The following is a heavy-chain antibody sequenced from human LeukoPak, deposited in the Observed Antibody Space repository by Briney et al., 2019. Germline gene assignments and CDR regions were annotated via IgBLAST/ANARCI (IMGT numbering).Heavy chain of an antibody. CDR3: ASEAERWLQSYDAFDI. D-gene: IGHD5-24*01. J-gene: IGHJ3*02. V-gene: IGHV1-46*01. CDR1: GYTFTSYY. Sequence: ASVKVSCKASGYTFTSYYMHWVRQAPGQGLEWMGIINPSGGSTSYAHKFQGRVAMTRDTSTSTVYMELSSLRSEDTAVYYCASEAERWLQSYDAFDIWGQGTMVTVSS. CDR2: INPSGGST.